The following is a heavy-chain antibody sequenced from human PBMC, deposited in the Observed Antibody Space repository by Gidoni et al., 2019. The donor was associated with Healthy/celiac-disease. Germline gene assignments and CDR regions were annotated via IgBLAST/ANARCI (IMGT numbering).Heavy chain of an antibody. CDR3: ARDRAAAGTYYYYGMDV. J-gene: IGHJ6*02. CDR1: GYTFTVYY. CDR2: INPNSGGT. D-gene: IGHD6-13*01. V-gene: IGHV1-2*02. Sequence: QVQLVQSGAEVQKPGASVQVSCQASGYTFTVYYMHWVRQAPGQGLEWMGWINPNSGGTNYAQKFQGRVTMTRDTSISTAYMELSRLRSDDTAVYYCARDRAAAGTYYYYGMDVWGQGTTVTVSS.